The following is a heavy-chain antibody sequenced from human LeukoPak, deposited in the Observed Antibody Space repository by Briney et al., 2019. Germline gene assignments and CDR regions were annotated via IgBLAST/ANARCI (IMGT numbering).Heavy chain of an antibody. CDR3: AKDRYYDSSGYPYYYGMDV. Sequence: GRSLRLSCAASGFTFSSYGMHWVRQAPGKGLEWVAVISYDGSNKYYADSVKGRFTISRDNSKNTLYLQMNSLRAEDTAVYYCAKDRYYDSSGYPYYYGMDVWGQGTAVTVSS. D-gene: IGHD3-22*01. V-gene: IGHV3-30*18. J-gene: IGHJ6*02. CDR2: ISYDGSNK. CDR1: GFTFSSYG.